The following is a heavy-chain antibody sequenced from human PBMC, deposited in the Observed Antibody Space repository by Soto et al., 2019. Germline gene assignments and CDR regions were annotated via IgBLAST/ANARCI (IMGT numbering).Heavy chain of an antibody. V-gene: IGHV4-59*01. CDR3: AREIQLWPDGGRFDY. D-gene: IGHD5-18*01. Sequence: SETLSLTCTVSGGSISSYYWSWIRQPPGKGLEWIGYIYYSGSTNYNPSLKSRVTISVDTSKNQFSLKLSSVTAADTAVYYCAREIQLWPDGGRFDYWGQGTLVPVSS. J-gene: IGHJ4*02. CDR1: GGSISSYY. CDR2: IYYSGST.